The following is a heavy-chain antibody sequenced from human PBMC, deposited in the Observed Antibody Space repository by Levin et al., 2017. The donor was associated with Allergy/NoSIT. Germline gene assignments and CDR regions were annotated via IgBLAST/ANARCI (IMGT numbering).Heavy chain of an antibody. V-gene: IGHV3-64D*06. D-gene: IGHD3-10*01. CDR1: GFTFSSYA. Sequence: GESLKISCSASGFTFSSYAMHWVRQAPGKGLEYVSAISSNGGSTYYADSVKGRFTISRDNSKNTLYLQMSSLRAEDTAVYYCVKDYYYGSGSYKFDYWGQGTLVTVSS. J-gene: IGHJ4*02. CDR2: ISSNGGST. CDR3: VKDYYYGSGSYKFDY.